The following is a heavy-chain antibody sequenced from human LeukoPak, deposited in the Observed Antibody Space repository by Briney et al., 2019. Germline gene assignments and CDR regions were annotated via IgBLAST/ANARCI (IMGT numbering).Heavy chain of an antibody. J-gene: IGHJ3*02. CDR1: GYTFTGYY. CDR3: ARGYYDSSGYSDAFDI. CDR2: INPNSGGT. V-gene: IGHV1-2*02. Sequence: ASVKVSCKASGYTFTGYYMHWVRQAPGQGLEWMGWINPNSGGTNYGQKFQGRVTMTRDTSISTAYMELSRLRSDDTAVYYCARGYYDSSGYSDAFDIWGQGTMVTVSS. D-gene: IGHD3-22*01.